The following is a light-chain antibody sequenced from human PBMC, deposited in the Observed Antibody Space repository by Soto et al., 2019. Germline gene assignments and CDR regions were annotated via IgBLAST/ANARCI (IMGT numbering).Light chain of an antibody. J-gene: IGLJ2*01. CDR2: EGS. CDR1: TSDIGNYNL. Sequence: QSVLTQPASVSGSPGQSITISCTETTSDIGNYNLVSWYQQHPSKAPQLIIYEGSKRPSGVSNRFSGSKSGITASLTISGLQAEDQADYSCGSYAGKSAFGIFAGGPKVTAL. CDR3: GSYAGKSAFGI. V-gene: IGLV2-23*03.